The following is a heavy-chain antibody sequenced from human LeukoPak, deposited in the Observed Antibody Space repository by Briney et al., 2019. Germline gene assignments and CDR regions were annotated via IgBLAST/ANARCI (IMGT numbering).Heavy chain of an antibody. Sequence: ASVKVSCQASGYTFTGYYMHWVRQAPGQGLEWMGRINPNSGGTNYAQKFQDRVTMTRDTSISTAYMELSRLRSDDTAVYYCARALTSISPTAYWGQGTLVTVSS. D-gene: IGHD3-9*01. CDR1: GYTFTGYY. CDR3: ARALTSISPTAY. J-gene: IGHJ4*02. V-gene: IGHV1-2*06. CDR2: INPNSGGT.